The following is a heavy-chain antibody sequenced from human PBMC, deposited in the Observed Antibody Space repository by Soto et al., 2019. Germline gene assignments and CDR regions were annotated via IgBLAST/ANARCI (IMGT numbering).Heavy chain of an antibody. J-gene: IGHJ3*02. CDR3: ARGSGYYYEDAFDI. V-gene: IGHV3-48*02. D-gene: IGHD3-22*01. CDR1: GFTFSGYS. Sequence: GGSLRLSCAASGFTFSGYSMNWVRQAPGKGLEWVSYISSSSSTIYYADSVKGRFTISRDNAKNSLYLQMNSLRDEDTAVYYCARGSGYYYEDAFDIWGQGTMVTVSS. CDR2: ISSSSSTI.